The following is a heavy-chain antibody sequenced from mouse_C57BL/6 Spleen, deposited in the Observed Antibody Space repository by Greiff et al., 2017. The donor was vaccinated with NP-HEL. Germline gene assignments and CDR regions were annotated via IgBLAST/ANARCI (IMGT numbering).Heavy chain of an antibody. D-gene: IGHD3-2*02. CDR1: GYTFTSYW. CDR2: IDPNSGGT. CDR3: ARDGQLRLLYFDY. Sequence: QVHVKQPGAELVKPGASVKLSCKASGYTFTSYWMHWVKQRPGRGLEWIGRIDPNSGGTKYNEKFKSKATLTVDKPSSTAYMQLSSLTSEDSAVYYCARDGQLRLLYFDYWGQGTTLTVSS. V-gene: IGHV1-72*01. J-gene: IGHJ2*01.